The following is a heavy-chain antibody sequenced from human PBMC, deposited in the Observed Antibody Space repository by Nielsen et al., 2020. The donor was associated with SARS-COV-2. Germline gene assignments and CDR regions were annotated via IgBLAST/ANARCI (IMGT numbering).Heavy chain of an antibody. Sequence: SVKVSCKASGGTFSSYAISWVRQAPGQGLEWMGRIIPILGIANYAQKFQGRVTITADKSTSTAYMKLSSLRSEDTAVYYCARHYDSSPGRYWGQGTLVTVSS. V-gene: IGHV1-69*04. J-gene: IGHJ4*02. CDR3: ARHYDSSPGRY. CDR2: IIPILGIA. D-gene: IGHD3-22*01. CDR1: GGTFSSYA.